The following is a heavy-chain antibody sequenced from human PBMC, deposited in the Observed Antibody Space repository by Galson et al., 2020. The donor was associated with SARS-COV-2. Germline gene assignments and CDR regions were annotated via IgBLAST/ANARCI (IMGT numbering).Heavy chain of an antibody. CDR1: GFTFSSYS. CDR2: ISSSSSYI. J-gene: IGHJ4*02. D-gene: IGHD4-17*01. CDR3: ARDLTTVTTNYFDY. V-gene: IGHV3-21*01. Sequence: GGSLRLSCAASGFTFSSYSMNWVRQAPGKGLEWVSSISSSSSYIYYADSVKGRFTISRDNAKNSLYLQMNSLRAEDTAVYYCARDLTTVTTNYFDYWGQGTLVTVSS.